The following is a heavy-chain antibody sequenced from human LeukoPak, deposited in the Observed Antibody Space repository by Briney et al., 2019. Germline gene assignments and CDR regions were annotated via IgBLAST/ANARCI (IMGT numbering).Heavy chain of an antibody. CDR3: ARPPRDLVSAAPFDY. CDR1: GYSFSAYY. V-gene: IGHV1-2*02. D-gene: IGHD2-2*01. J-gene: IGHJ4*02. Sequence: ASVKVSCKASGYSFSAYYIQWLRQVPGEGLEWVGWILPHSGDTYYAQKFRGRVTMTTDTSINTAYMELSRLQSDDTGIYFCARPPRDLVSAAPFDYWGQGTLVAVSS. CDR2: ILPHSGDT.